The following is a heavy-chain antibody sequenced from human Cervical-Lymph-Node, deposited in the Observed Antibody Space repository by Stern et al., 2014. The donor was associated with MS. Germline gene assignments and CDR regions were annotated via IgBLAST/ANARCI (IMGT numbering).Heavy chain of an antibody. D-gene: IGHD3-9*01. CDR1: GFSLSTSGVG. Sequence: QVTLMESGPTLVKPTQTLTVTCTFSGFSLSTSGVGVGWIRQPPGKDLEGLTIIYWDGDKRYSPSLKSRTIITEDTAKTQGVVTLTNIDPVDTATYYCAHGYFDWLSYYYFDYWGQGTLVTVSS. CDR2: IYWDGDK. J-gene: IGHJ4*02. V-gene: IGHV2-5*02. CDR3: AHGYFDWLSYYYFDY.